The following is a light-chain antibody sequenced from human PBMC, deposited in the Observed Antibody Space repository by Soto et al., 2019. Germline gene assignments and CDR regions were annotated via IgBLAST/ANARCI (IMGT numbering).Light chain of an antibody. CDR3: QQRSNWPIT. J-gene: IGKJ5*01. CDR2: DAS. V-gene: IGKV3-11*01. CDR1: QSVNSSY. Sequence: EIVLTQFPGTLCLSPGERATLSCRASQSVNSSYLAWYQQKPGQAPRLLIYDASNRATGIPARFSGSGSGTDFTLTISSLEPEDFAVYYCQQRSNWPITFGQGTRLEIK.